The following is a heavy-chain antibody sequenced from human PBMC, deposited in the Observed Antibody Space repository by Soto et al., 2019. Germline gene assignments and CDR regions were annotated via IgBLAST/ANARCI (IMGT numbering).Heavy chain of an antibody. J-gene: IGHJ5*02. CDR2: IYYSGST. Sequence: PSETLSLTCTVSGGSISSYYWSWIRQPPGKGLEWIGYIYYSGSTNYNPSLKSRVTISVDTSKNQFSLKLSSVTAADTAVYYCARERAIFRGGWFDPWGQGTLVNVSS. D-gene: IGHD3-9*01. CDR3: ARERAIFRGGWFDP. V-gene: IGHV4-59*01. CDR1: GGSISSYY.